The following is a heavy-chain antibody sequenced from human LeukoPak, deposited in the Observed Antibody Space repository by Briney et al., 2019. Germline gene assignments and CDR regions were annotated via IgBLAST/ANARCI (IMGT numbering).Heavy chain of an antibody. J-gene: IGHJ4*02. CDR1: RFTFSTYT. Sequence: GGSLRLFCEASRFTFSTYTVNWVRQAPGKGLEWVSSIASDTTYMKYADSVKGRFSVSRDNAKNSVFLEMKSLRADDTAVYFCARDYYDSSASATFDYWGRGTLVTVSS. CDR3: ARDYYDSSASATFDY. D-gene: IGHD3-22*01. V-gene: IGHV3-21*06. CDR2: IASDTTYM.